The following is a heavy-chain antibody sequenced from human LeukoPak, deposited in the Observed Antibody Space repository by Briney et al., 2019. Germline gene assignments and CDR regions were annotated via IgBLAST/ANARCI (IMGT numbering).Heavy chain of an antibody. J-gene: IGHJ4*02. CDR2: ISSSSDYI. CDR1: GFSFSSYS. V-gene: IGHV3-21*04. Sequence: TGGSPRLSCAASGFSFSSYSMNWVRQAPGKGLEWVSSISSSSDYIYYADSVKGRFTVSRDNAKNSLYLQMNSLRAEDTAVYYCARGRQWLTKGYFDYWGQGTLVTVSS. D-gene: IGHD6-19*01. CDR3: ARGRQWLTKGYFDY.